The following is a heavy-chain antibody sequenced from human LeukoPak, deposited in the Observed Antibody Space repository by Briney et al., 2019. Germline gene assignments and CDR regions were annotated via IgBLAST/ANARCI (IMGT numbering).Heavy chain of an antibody. Sequence: GGSLRLSCAASGFTFSDYYMSWIRQAPGKGLEWVSYISSSSSYTNYADSVKGRFTISRDNAKNSLYLQMNSLRAEDTPVYYCASTVTTNYFDYWGQGTLVTVSS. D-gene: IGHD4-17*01. CDR1: GFTFSDYY. CDR3: ASTVTTNYFDY. J-gene: IGHJ4*02. V-gene: IGHV3-11*03. CDR2: ISSSSSYT.